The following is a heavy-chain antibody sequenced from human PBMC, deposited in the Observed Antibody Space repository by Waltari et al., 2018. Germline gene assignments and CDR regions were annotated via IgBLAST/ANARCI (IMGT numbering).Heavy chain of an antibody. CDR3: ARHLTYHYDSSGYYPFDV. D-gene: IGHD3-22*01. J-gene: IGHJ6*04. Sequence: QVQLQESGPGLVKPSETLSLIYIVSGDSISSSYWSWIRQAPGKGLEWIGNIYYTGKTNYNPSLKSRLTISVDTSKNQFSLKLRSVTAADTAVYYCARHLTYHYDSSGYYPFDVWGEGTTVTISS. V-gene: IGHV4-59*08. CDR2: IYYTGKT. CDR1: GDSISSSY.